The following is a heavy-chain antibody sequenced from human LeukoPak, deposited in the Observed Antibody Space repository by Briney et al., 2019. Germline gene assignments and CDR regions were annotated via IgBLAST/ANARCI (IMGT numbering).Heavy chain of an antibody. CDR2: IRSKAYGGTT. CDR1: GGSISSYY. V-gene: IGHV3-49*03. J-gene: IGHJ4*02. Sequence: LSLTCTVSGGSISSYYWSWIRQPPGKGLEWVGFIRSKAYGGTTEYAASVKGRFTISRDDSKSIAYLQMNSLKTEDTAVYYCTRHSSSSSWTVLFDYWGQGTLVTVSS. D-gene: IGHD6-13*01. CDR3: TRHSSSSSWTVLFDY.